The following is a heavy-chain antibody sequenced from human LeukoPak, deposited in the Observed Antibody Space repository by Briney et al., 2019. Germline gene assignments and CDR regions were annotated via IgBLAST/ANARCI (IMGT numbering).Heavy chain of an antibody. CDR3: ARVHDSSGYYYEPDY. J-gene: IGHJ4*02. CDR1: GFTFSSYA. V-gene: IGHV3-30-3*01. CDR2: ISYDGSNK. D-gene: IGHD3-22*01. Sequence: GGSLRLSCAASGFTFSSYAMHWVRQAPGKGLEWVAVISYDGSNKYYADSVKGRFTISRDNSKNTLYLQMNSLRAEDTAAYYCARVHDSSGYYYEPDYWGQGTLVTVSS.